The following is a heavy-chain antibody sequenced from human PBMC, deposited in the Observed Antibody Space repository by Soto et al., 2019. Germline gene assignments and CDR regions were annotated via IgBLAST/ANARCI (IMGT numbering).Heavy chain of an antibody. Sequence: ASVKVSCKASGYTFTGYYMHWVRQAPGQGLEWMGWINPNSGGTNYAQKFQGWVTMTRDTSISTAYMELSRLRSDDTAVYYCARDQDGDRNAFDIWGQGTMVTVSS. CDR1: GYTFTGYY. CDR2: INPNSGGT. J-gene: IGHJ3*02. CDR3: ARDQDGDRNAFDI. D-gene: IGHD7-27*01. V-gene: IGHV1-2*04.